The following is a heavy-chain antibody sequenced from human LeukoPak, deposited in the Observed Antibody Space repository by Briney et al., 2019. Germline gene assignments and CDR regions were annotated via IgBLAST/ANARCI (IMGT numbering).Heavy chain of an antibody. CDR3: AKVPSGGWYYFDY. J-gene: IGHJ4*02. CDR2: ISGSGSST. V-gene: IGHV3-23*01. Sequence: PGGSLRLSCAASGFTFSSYAMSWVRQAPGKGLEWVSGISGSGSSTYYADSVKGRFTISRDGSKNTLYLQMNSLRAEDTAVYYCAKVPSGGWYYFDYWGRGTLVTVST. D-gene: IGHD6-19*01. CDR1: GFTFSSYA.